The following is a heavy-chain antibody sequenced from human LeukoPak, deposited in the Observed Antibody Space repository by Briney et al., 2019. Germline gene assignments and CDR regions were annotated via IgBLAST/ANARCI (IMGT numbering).Heavy chain of an antibody. J-gene: IGHJ4*02. CDR1: GGSISSYY. Sequence: ETLSLTCTVSGGSISSYYWSWVRQAPGKGLEWVSFIYNTGDIKYADSVKGRFTISRDNSKNTLSLQMNSLRADDTAVYYCARWFCTSTTCYYDYWGQGTLVTVSS. V-gene: IGHV3-53*01. CDR3: ARWFCTSTTCYYDY. CDR2: IYNTGDI. D-gene: IGHD2-2*01.